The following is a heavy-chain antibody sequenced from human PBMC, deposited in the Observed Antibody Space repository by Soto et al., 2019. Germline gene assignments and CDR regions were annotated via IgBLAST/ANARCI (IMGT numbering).Heavy chain of an antibody. CDR1: GFTFSSYS. J-gene: IGHJ6*02. CDR3: ARDRVRGVVVPAAINYYYYGMDV. V-gene: IGHV3-21*01. CDR2: ISSSSSYI. D-gene: IGHD2-2*02. Sequence: PGGSLRLSCAASGFTFSSYSMNWVRQAPGKGLEWVSSISSSSSYIYYADSVKGRFTISRDNAKNSLYLQMNSLRAEDTAVYYCARDRVRGVVVPAAINYYYYGMDVWGQGTTVTVS.